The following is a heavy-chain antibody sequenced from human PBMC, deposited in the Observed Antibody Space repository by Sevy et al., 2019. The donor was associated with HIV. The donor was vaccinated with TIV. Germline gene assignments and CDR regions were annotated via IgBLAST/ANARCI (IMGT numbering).Heavy chain of an antibody. D-gene: IGHD1-26*01. CDR2: IYTSGST. CDR1: GGSISSYY. CDR3: ARGTLIRNSYMDV. V-gene: IGHV4-4*07. Sequence: SETLSLTCTVSGGSISSYYWSWIRQPAGKGLERIGRIYTSGSTKYNPSLKSRVTMSVDTSKNQFSLKLSSVTAADTAVYYCARGTLIRNSYMDVWCQGTTVTVSS. J-gene: IGHJ6*02.